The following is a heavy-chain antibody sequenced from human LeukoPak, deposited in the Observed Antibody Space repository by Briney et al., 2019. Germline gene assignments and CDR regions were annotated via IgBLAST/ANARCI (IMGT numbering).Heavy chain of an antibody. V-gene: IGHV3-73*01. D-gene: IGHD2-21*02. J-gene: IGHJ4*02. CDR3: ASHPEGLCGGDCYN. CDR2: RRTKANSYAT. CDR1: GFTFSGST. Sequence: GGSLKLSCAASGFTFSGSTIHWVRQASGKGREGVGLRRTKANSYATAYAASVNGRFTISRDDSKNRAYLPMNSLKTEDTAEYYCASHPEGLCGGDCYNWGQGTLVTVSS.